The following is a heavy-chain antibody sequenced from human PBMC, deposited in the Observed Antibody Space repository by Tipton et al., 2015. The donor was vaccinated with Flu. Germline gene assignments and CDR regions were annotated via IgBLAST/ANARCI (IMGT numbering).Heavy chain of an antibody. CDR1: GDSIGSAYY. V-gene: IGHV4-38-2*01. J-gene: IGHJ4*02. CDR2: IHRTGYT. CDR3: ARHRGSGSYYMWDY. D-gene: IGHD3-10*01. Sequence: TLSLTCSVSGDSIGSAYYWGWVRQPPGKGMEWIGNIHRTGYTYFNPSLTGRVTISVDTSKNQFSLKLSSVTAADTAVYYCARHRGSGSYYMWDYWGQGTLVTVSS.